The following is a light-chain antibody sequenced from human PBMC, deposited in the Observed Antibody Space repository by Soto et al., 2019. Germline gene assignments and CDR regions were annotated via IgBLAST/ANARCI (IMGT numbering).Light chain of an antibody. CDR2: EVT. J-gene: IGLJ1*01. CDR1: SSDVGGYNY. Sequence: QSALTQPPSASGSPGQSVAISCTGTSSDVGGYNYVSWYQQHPGKAPKLMVYEVTNRPSGVSDRFSGSKSGNTASLTISGLQADDEGYYYCSSYTSRSTLYVFGTGTKLTVL. CDR3: SSYTSRSTLYV. V-gene: IGLV2-14*01.